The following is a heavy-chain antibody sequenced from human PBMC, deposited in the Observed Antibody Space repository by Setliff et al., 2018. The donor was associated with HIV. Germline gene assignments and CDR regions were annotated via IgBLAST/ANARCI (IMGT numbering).Heavy chain of an antibody. CDR2: IYWDDDK. J-gene: IGHJ4*02. D-gene: IGHD2-2*01. V-gene: IGHV2-5*02. CDR1: GFSLTTSAVG. CDR3: AHSLYCISSNCSGLLFDY. Sequence: SGPTLVNPTQTLTLTCAFSGFSLTTSAVGVGWIRQPPGKALEWLALIYWDDDKRYRSSLKSRLTITKGTSKNQVVLTMTNMDPVDTATYYCAHSLYCISSNCSGLLFDYWGQGTLVTVSS.